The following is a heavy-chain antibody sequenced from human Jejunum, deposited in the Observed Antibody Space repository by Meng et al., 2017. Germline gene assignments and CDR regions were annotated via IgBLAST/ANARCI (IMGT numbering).Heavy chain of an antibody. J-gene: IGHJ3*02. D-gene: IGHD7-27*01. CDR3: ARDSLNWASELGTFDI. Sequence: GESPKTSCAAPGFTFYYYWMTWVRQAPGKGLEWAANIKHDGSDKYYVDSVKGRFTISRDNAKNSLHLQMNSLSADDTATYYCARDSLNWASELGTFDIWGQGTMVTVSS. CDR2: IKHDGSDK. V-gene: IGHV3-7*01. CDR1: GFTFYYYW.